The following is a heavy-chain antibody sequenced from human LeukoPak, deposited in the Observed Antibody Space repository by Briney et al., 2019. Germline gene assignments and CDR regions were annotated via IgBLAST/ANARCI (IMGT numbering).Heavy chain of an antibody. D-gene: IGHD6-13*01. CDR3: ARRVAAAGTNRLDP. Sequence: SETLSLTCTVSGGSISSYYWSWIRRPAGKGLEWIGRIYTSGSTNYNPSLKSRVTMSVDTSKNQFSLKLSSVTAADTAVYYCARRVAAAGTNRLDPWGQGTLVTVSS. J-gene: IGHJ5*02. CDR2: IYTSGST. V-gene: IGHV4-4*07. CDR1: GGSISSYY.